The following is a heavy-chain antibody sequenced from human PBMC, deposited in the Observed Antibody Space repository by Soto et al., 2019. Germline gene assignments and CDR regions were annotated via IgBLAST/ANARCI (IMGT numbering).Heavy chain of an antibody. D-gene: IGHD3-16*01. CDR1: GGSISTYY. Sequence: QVQLREPGPGLVKPSDTLSLICTVSGGSISTYYWSWIRQPPGKGLEWIASVYYNGFTNYNPSLMSRVTMSVDTFRNQFSLRLNSVTAADTAMYYCARVSYDLVYYFDFWGQGTLVTVSS. CDR3: ARVSYDLVYYFDF. J-gene: IGHJ4*02. V-gene: IGHV4-59*07. CDR2: VYYNGFT.